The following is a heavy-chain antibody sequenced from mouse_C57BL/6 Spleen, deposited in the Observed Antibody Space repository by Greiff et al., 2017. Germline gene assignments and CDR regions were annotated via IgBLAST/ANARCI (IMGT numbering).Heavy chain of an antibody. Sequence: VQLQQSGPELVKPGASVKIPCKASGYTFTDYNMDWVKQSHGKSLEWIGDINPNNGGTIYNQKFKGKAKLTVDTSSSTAYMELRSLTSEDTAVYYCARRGYYGSSYVEYFDYWGQGTTLTVSS. V-gene: IGHV1-18*01. J-gene: IGHJ2*01. CDR1: GYTFTDYN. CDR2: INPNNGGT. CDR3: ARRGYYGSSYVEYFDY. D-gene: IGHD1-1*01.